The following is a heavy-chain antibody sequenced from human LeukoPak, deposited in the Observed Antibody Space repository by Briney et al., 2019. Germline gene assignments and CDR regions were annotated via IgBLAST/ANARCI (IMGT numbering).Heavy chain of an antibody. CDR1: GGSFSGYY. CDR3: ARDQEDSGTDY. J-gene: IGHJ4*02. V-gene: IGHV4-34*09. D-gene: IGHD3-10*01. Sequence: SETLSLTCAVYGGSFSGYYWSWIRQPPGKGLEWIGYIYYSGSTYYNPSLKSRVTISLDTSKNQFSLKLSSVTAADTAVYYCARDQEDSGTDYWGQGTLVTVSS. CDR2: IYYSGST.